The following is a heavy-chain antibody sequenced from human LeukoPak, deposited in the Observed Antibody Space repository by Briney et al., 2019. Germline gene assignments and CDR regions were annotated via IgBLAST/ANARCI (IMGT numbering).Heavy chain of an antibody. CDR2: IYHGDSDT. CDR3: ARNHYDSSGYYFRLGWFDP. Sequence: GESLKTSSKCSEYIFTSYCIGWVRQMPRKGLEWMGIIYHGDSDTRYNPSLQGQVTISADKSISTAYLQLSSLKASDTAIYYCARNHYDSSGYYFRLGWFDPWGEGTLVTVSS. V-gene: IGHV5-51*01. J-gene: IGHJ5*02. CDR1: EYIFTSYC. D-gene: IGHD3-22*01.